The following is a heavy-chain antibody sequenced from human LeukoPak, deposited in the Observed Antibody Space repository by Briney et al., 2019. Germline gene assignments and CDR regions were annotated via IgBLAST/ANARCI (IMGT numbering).Heavy chain of an antibody. J-gene: IGHJ4*02. D-gene: IGHD2-15*01. CDR3: ARGFAKRWYYFDF. V-gene: IGHV4-59*01. CDR2: IYDSGTA. Sequence: SETLSLTCGVSGGSITNFYWTWIRQPPGKGLEWIAYIYDSGTATYNPSLKSRVNIPLDMSKNQFSLKLTSVTDADTAVYYCARGFAKRWYYFDFWGQGSLVTVSS. CDR1: GGSITNFY.